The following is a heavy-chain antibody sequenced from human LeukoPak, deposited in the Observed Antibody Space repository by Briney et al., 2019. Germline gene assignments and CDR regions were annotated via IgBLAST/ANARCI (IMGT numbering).Heavy chain of an antibody. CDR3: ATSSGLYRYDS. Sequence: SETLSLTCTVSGASIIGPKWWNWVRLSPGKGMEWIGEIFHTGSTHYNPSLKSRVTISVDTSKNHFSLILTSVTDADTAVYYCATSSGLYRYDSWGQGTLVSVSA. D-gene: IGHD6-19*01. CDR1: GASIIGPKW. V-gene: IGHV4-4*02. CDR2: IFHTGST. J-gene: IGHJ4*02.